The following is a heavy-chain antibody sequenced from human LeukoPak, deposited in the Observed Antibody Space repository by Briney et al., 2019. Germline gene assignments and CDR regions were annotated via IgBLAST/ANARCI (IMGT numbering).Heavy chain of an antibody. D-gene: IGHD1-26*01. CDR2: INPNSGGT. V-gene: IGHV1-2*02. J-gene: IGHJ3*02. CDR3: ASFAWELLTDDAFDI. CDR1: GYTFTSFG. Sequence: ASVKVFGKASGYTFTSFGISGVRQAPGQGLEWMGWINPNSGGTNYAQKFQGRVTMTRDTSISTAYMELSRLRSDDTAVYYCASFAWELLTDDAFDIWGQGTMVTVSS.